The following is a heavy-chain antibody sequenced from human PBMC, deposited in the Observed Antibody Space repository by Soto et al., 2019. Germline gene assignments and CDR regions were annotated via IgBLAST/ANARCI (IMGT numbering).Heavy chain of an antibody. D-gene: IGHD6-19*01. CDR3: ARPFSSGGLDY. V-gene: IGHV4-34*01. CDR1: GGSFSGYY. Sequence: QVQLQQWGAGLLKPSETLSLTCAVYGGSFSGYYWSWIRQPPGKGLEWIGEINHSGSTNYNPSLKSRVTISVDTSKNQFSLKLSSVTAADTAVYYCARPFSSGGLDYWAQGTLVTVSS. J-gene: IGHJ4*02. CDR2: INHSGST.